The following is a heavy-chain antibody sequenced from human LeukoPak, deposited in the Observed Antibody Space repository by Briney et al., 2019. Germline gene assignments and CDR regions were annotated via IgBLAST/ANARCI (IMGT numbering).Heavy chain of an antibody. CDR2: ISYDGSNK. Sequence: HPGGSLRLSCAASGFTFSSYAMHWVRQAPGKGLEWVAVISYDGSNKYYADSVKGRFTISRDNSKNTLYLRMNSLRAEDTAVYYCARDRYYDSSGPFDYWGQGTLVTVSS. CDR1: GFTFSSYA. V-gene: IGHV3-30*04. J-gene: IGHJ4*02. CDR3: ARDRYYDSSGPFDY. D-gene: IGHD3-22*01.